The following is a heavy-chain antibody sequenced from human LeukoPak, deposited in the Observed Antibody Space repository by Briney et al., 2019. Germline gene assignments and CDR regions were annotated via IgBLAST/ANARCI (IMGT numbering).Heavy chain of an antibody. Sequence: PGGSLRLSCAASGFTFSSYAMPWVRQAPGKGLEWVAVISYDGSNKYYADSVKGRFTISRDNSKNTLYLQMNSLRAEDTAVYYCARTPVAASDNNWFDPWGQGTLVTVSS. V-gene: IGHV3-30-3*01. J-gene: IGHJ5*02. CDR2: ISYDGSNK. D-gene: IGHD6-13*01. CDR1: GFTFSSYA. CDR3: ARTPVAASDNNWFDP.